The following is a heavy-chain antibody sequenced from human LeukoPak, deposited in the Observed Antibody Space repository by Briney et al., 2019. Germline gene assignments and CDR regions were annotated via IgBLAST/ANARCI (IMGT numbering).Heavy chain of an antibody. CDR2: ISYGGSNK. J-gene: IGHJ6*03. V-gene: IGHV3-30*01. D-gene: IGHD3-3*01. CDR1: GFTFSSYA. Sequence: GRSLRLSCAASGFTFSSYAMHWVRQAPGKGLEWVAVISYGGSNKYYADSVKGRFTISRDNSKNTLYLQMNSLRAEDTAVYYCAREYYDFWSGYYTNYYYYMDVWGKGTTVTVSS. CDR3: AREYYDFWSGYYTNYYYYMDV.